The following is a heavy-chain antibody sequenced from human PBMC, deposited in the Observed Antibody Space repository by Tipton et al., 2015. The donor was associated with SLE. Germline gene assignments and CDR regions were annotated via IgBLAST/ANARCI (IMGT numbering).Heavy chain of an antibody. CDR3: ARALSESYYVGKNDAFDI. J-gene: IGHJ3*02. V-gene: IGHV3-66*02. CDR1: GFTVSSNY. D-gene: IGHD1-26*01. Sequence: SLRLSCAASGFTVSSNYMSWVRQAPGKGLEWVSVIYSGGSTYYADSVKGRFTISRDNSKNTLYLQMKSLRVEDTAVYYCARALSESYYVGKNDAFDIWGQGTMVTVSS. CDR2: IYSGGST.